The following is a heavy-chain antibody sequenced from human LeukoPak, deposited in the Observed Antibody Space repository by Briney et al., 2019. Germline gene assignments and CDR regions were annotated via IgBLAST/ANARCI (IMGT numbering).Heavy chain of an antibody. CDR1: GLTFSNYW. Sequence: GGSLRLSCAASGLTFSNYWMDWVRQAPGKGLEWISYITSSSSTIHYADSVRGRFTISRDNAKNSLYLQMNSLRDEDTAVYYCTRDPNALDYWGQGTLVTVSS. V-gene: IGHV3-48*02. J-gene: IGHJ4*02. CDR2: ITSSSSTI. CDR3: TRDPNALDY.